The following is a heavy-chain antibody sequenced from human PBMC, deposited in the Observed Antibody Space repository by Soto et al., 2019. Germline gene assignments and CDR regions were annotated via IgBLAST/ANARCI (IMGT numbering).Heavy chain of an antibody. J-gene: IGHJ4*01. CDR3: ASHYYYYSSASSRFDY. D-gene: IGHD3-22*01. CDR2: IYSGGDT. Sequence: PGGSLRLSCAVSGFTVSSNYMSWVRQAPGKGLEWVSVIYSGGDTYYADSVKGRFTISRDNSKNTLYLQMSSLRAEDTAVYYYASHYYYYSSASSRFDYWGQGTLVTVSS. CDR1: GFTVSSNY. V-gene: IGHV3-53*01.